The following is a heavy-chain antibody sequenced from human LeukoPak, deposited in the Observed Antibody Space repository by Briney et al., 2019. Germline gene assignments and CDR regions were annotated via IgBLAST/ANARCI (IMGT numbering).Heavy chain of an antibody. CDR3: ARHRRYSSGWYKSDPI. Sequence: GGSLRLSCAASGFTFSSYAMSWVRQAPGKGLEWVSAISGSGGSTYYADSVKGRFTISRDNSKNTLYLQMNSLRAEDTAVYYCARHRRYSSGWYKSDPIWGQGTLVTVSS. CDR2: ISGSGGST. V-gene: IGHV3-23*01. J-gene: IGHJ4*02. D-gene: IGHD6-19*01. CDR1: GFTFSSYA.